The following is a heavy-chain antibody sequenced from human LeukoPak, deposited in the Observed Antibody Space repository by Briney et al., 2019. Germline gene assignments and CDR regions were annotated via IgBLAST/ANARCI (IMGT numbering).Heavy chain of an antibody. D-gene: IGHD3-3*01. J-gene: IGHJ3*02. CDR1: GFTISRYG. CDR3: AKGGAPAGFWSGPRDAFDI. CDR2: IRFDGSNE. Sequence: GGSLRLSCAASGFTISRYGMEWVRQAPGKGLEWVAFIRFDGSNEYYADSVKGRFTISRDNSKNTLYLQMNTLRVEDTAVYYCAKGGAPAGFWSGPRDAFDIWGQGTMVTVSS. V-gene: IGHV3-30*02.